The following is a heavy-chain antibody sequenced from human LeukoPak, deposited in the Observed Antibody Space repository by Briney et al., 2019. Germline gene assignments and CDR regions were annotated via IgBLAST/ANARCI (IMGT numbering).Heavy chain of an antibody. CDR1: GFTFSSYS. Sequence: KPVGSLRLSCAASGFTFSSYSMNWVCQAPGKGLEWVSSISSSSSYIYYADSVKGRFTISRDNAKNSLYLQMNSLRAEDTAVYYCARVGPPPINIFDYWGQGTLVTVSS. D-gene: IGHD1-14*01. J-gene: IGHJ4*02. V-gene: IGHV3-21*01. CDR2: ISSSSSYI. CDR3: ARVGPPPINIFDY.